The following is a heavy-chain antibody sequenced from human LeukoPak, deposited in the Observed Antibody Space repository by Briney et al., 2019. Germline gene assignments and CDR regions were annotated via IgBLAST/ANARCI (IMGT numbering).Heavy chain of an antibody. CDR1: GFTFSSYE. D-gene: IGHD3-10*01. CDR2: ISSFSSTI. Sequence: GGSLRLSCAASGFTFSSYEMNWVRQAPGKGLEWVSYISSFSSTIYYADSVMGRSTISRDNAKNSLYLQMNSLRAEDTAVYYCARSPNYQGYFDYWGQGTLVTVSS. J-gene: IGHJ4*02. CDR3: ARSPNYQGYFDY. V-gene: IGHV3-48*03.